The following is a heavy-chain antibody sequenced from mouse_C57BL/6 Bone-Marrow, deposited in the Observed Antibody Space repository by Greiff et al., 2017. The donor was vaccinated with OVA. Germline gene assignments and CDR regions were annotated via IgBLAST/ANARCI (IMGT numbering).Heavy chain of an antibody. CDR3: ARRGNPYAMDY. J-gene: IGHJ4*01. Sequence: VQLQQSGAELVRPGTSVKMSCKASGYTFTNYWIGWAKQRPGHGLEWIGEIYPGGGYTNYNEKFKGKATLTADKSSSTAYMQFSSLTSEDTAIYYCARRGNPYAMDYWGQGTSVTVSS. V-gene: IGHV1-63*01. CDR1: GYTFTNYW. CDR2: IYPGGGYT.